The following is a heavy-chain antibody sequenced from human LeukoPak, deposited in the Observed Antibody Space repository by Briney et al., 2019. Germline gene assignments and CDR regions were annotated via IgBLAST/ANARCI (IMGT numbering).Heavy chain of an antibody. Sequence: SETLSLTCTVSGGPISRYHWICMRQPAGKSLEGMGRLYTSGSTNYNPSHKSRVTISVDTPKNQFSLTLRSVTAADAAVYYCARGKGYSSSWYTSAFDYWGQGTLVTVSS. J-gene: IGHJ4*02. CDR3: ARGKGYSSSWYTSAFDY. D-gene: IGHD6-13*01. V-gene: IGHV4-4*07. CDR1: GGPISRYH. CDR2: LYTSGST.